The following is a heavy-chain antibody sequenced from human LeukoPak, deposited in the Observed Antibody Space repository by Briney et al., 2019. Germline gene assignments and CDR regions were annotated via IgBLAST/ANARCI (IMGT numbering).Heavy chain of an antibody. D-gene: IGHD2-21*02. CDR3: ARSVGVTAIHNAFDI. CDR1: GFTVSSNY. V-gene: IGHV3-66*02. J-gene: IGHJ3*02. CDR2: IYSGGGT. Sequence: GGSLRLSCAASGFTVSSNYMSWVRQAPGKGLEWVSVIYSGGGTDYADSVKGRFTISRDNSKNTLYLQMNSLRAEDTAVYYCARSVGVTAIHNAFDIWGQGTMVTVSS.